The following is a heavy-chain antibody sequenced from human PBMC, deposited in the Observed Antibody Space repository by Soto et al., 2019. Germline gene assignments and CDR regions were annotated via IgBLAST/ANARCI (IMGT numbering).Heavy chain of an antibody. V-gene: IGHV3-11*01. CDR3: ASPILATIYNYYYGMDV. J-gene: IGHJ6*02. Sequence: VGSLRLSCAASGFTFSDYYMSWIRQAPGKGLEWVSYISSSGSTIYYADSVKGRFTISRDNAKNSLYLQMNSLRAEDTAVYYSASPILATIYNYYYGMDVWGQWTTVTVSS. D-gene: IGHD5-12*01. CDR1: GFTFSDYY. CDR2: ISSSGSTI.